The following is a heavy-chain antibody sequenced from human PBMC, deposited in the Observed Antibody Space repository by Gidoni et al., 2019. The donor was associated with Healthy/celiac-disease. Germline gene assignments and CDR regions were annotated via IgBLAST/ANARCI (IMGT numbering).Heavy chain of an antibody. CDR1: GFTFSNAW. V-gene: IGHV3-15*01. J-gene: IGHJ4*02. D-gene: IGHD6-19*01. CDR3: TTNLGWAVAGTVDY. Sequence: EVQLVESGGGLVKPGGSLRLHCAASGFTFSNAWMSWVRQAPGKGLEWVGRIKSKTEGGTTDYAAPVKGRFTISRDDSKNTLYLQMNSLKTEDTAVYYCTTNLGWAVAGTVDYWGQGTLVTVSS. CDR2: IKSKTEGGTT.